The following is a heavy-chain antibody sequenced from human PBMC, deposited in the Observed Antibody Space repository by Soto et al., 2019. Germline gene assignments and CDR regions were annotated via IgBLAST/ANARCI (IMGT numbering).Heavy chain of an antibody. D-gene: IGHD3-22*01. CDR3: ARGGSYYYDSSGYYYTTPGAFDI. CDR2: IYYSGST. V-gene: IGHV4-31*03. CDR1: GGSISSGGYY. J-gene: IGHJ3*02. Sequence: SETLSLTCTVSGGSISSGGYYWSWIRQHPGKGLEWIGYIYYSGSTYYNPSLKSRVTISVDTSKNQFSLKLSSVTAADTAVYYCARGGSYYYDSSGYYYTTPGAFDIWGQGTMVTVSS.